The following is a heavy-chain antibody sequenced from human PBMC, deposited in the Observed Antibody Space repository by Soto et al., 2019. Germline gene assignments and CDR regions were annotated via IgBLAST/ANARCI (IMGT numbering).Heavy chain of an antibody. Sequence: SQTLSLTCIVSPDSVIGTNYFWSCIRQSPGKGLEFIAYIGHSGYTNYNPSFMSRVTITVDTSRNQFPLKLTSVTAADTAVYFCARDQVYCGGDCFVDWGQGTLVTVST. CDR3: ARDQVYCGGDCFVD. D-gene: IGHD2-21*02. J-gene: IGHJ4*02. CDR1: PDSVIGTNYF. CDR2: IGHSGYT. V-gene: IGHV4-61*01.